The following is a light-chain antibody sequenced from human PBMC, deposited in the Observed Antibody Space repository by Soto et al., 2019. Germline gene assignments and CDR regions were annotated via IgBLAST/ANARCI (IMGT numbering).Light chain of an antibody. CDR1: SSNIGAGYD. Sequence: QSALAQPPPVSGAPGQRVTISCTRSSSNIGAGYDVNWYQHVPGTAPKLLIYDNNNRPSGVPDRFSGSKSGTSASLAITGLQAEDEADYYCQSYDSGLSSYIFGTGTKVTVL. CDR3: QSYDSGLSSYI. CDR2: DNN. V-gene: IGLV1-40*01. J-gene: IGLJ1*01.